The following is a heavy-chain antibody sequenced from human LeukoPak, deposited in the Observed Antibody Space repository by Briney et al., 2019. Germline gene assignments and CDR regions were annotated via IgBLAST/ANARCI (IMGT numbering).Heavy chain of an antibody. V-gene: IGHV3-30*01. CDR3: ARVSSRRWLQSQHLDY. CDR2: ISYDGSNK. D-gene: IGHD5-24*01. Sequence: GRSLRLSCAASGFTFSSYAMHWVRQAPGKGLEWVAVISYDGSNKYYADSVKGRFTISRDNSKNTLYLQMNSLRAEDTAVYYCARVSSRRWLQSQHLDYWGQGTLVTASS. CDR1: GFTFSSYA. J-gene: IGHJ4*02.